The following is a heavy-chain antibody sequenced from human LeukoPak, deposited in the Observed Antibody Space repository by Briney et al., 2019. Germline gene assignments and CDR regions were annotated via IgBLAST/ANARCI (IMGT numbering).Heavy chain of an antibody. CDR3: TTDFNNWNPDDY. CDR2: IKSKADGGTT. D-gene: IGHD1-20*01. CDR1: GFTFSNAW. V-gene: IGHV3-15*01. J-gene: IGHJ4*02. Sequence: GGSLRLSCAASGFTFSNAWMSWVRQAPGKGLEWVGRIKSKADGGTTDYAAPVKGRFTISRDDSKNTLYLQMNSLKTEDTAVYYCTTDFNNWNPDDYWGQGTLVTVSS.